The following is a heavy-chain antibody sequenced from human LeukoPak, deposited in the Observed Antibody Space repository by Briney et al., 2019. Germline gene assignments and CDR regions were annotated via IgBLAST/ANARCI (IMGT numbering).Heavy chain of an antibody. J-gene: IGHJ4*02. CDR1: GFTFSSYG. CDR2: IWYDGSNK. CDR3: ARGNYDILTGYYIGLDY. V-gene: IGHV3-33*01. Sequence: GRSLGLSCAASGFTFSSYGMHWVRQAPGKGLEWVAVIWYDGSNKYYADSVKGRFTISRDNSKNTLYLQMNSLRAEDTAVYYCARGNYDILTGYYIGLDYWGQGTLVTVSS. D-gene: IGHD3-9*01.